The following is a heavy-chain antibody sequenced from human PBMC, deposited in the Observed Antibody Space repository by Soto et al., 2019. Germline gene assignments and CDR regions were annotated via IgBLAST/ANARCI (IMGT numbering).Heavy chain of an antibody. J-gene: IGHJ3*02. V-gene: IGHV3-21*04. CDR3: ARVKECSSTSCYARDAFDI. Sequence: PGGSLRLSCAACGFTFSSYSMNWVRQAPGKGLEWVSSISSSSSYIYYADSVKGRFTISRDNAKNSLYLQMNSLRAEDTAVYYCARVKECSSTSCYARDAFDIWGQGTMVTVSS. D-gene: IGHD2-2*01. CDR2: ISSSSSYI. CDR1: GFTFSSYS.